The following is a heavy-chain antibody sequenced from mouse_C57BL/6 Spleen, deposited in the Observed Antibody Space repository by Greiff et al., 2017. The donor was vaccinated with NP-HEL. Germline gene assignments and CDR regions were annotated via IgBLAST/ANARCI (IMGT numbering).Heavy chain of an antibody. CDR1: GYNFTSYW. V-gene: IGHV1-69*01. CDR3: AILITTVEGDY. CDR2: IDPSDSYT. J-gene: IGHJ2*01. Sequence: QVQLQQSGAELVMPGASVKLSCKASGYNFTSYWMHWVKQRPGQGLEWIGEIDPSDSYTNYNQKFQGKSTLTVDKSSSTAYMQLSSLTSEDAAVYYCAILITTVEGDYWGQGTTLTVSS. D-gene: IGHD1-1*01.